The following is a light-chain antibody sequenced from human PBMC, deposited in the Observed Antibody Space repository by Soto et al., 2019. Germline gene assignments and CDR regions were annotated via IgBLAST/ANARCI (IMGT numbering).Light chain of an antibody. CDR3: QQSYTSFYT. J-gene: IGKJ2*01. CDR1: QNINKY. Sequence: DIQMPQSPSSLSASVGDSITLTCRASQNINKYLNWYQQKPGRAPKLLIYAASTLESGVPSRFSGTGSGTDFTLTINSLQPEDFATYYCQQSYTSFYTFGQGTKLE. V-gene: IGKV1-39*01. CDR2: AAS.